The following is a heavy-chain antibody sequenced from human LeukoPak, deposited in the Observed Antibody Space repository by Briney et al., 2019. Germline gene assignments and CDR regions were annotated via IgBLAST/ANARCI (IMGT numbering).Heavy chain of an antibody. CDR1: GDPMNSHY. J-gene: IGHJ4*02. V-gene: IGHV4-59*08. Sequence: SETLSLTCTVSGDPMNSHYWSWIRQPPGKGLEWIAYISYSGSTNYNPSLKSRLTISIDTSKNQFSLKLNSVTAADTAVYYCARHEESAYKYALDYWGQGTLVTVSS. CDR2: ISYSGST. D-gene: IGHD2-2*01. CDR3: ARHEESAYKYALDY.